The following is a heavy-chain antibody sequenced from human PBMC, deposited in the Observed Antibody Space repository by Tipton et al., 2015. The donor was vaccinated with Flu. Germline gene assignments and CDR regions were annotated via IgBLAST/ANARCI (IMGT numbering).Heavy chain of an antibody. CDR2: IDNDGGSP. Sequence: SLRLPCAASGFAFSRYWIHWVRQAPGKGLVWVSRIDNDGGSPTYADSVKGRFTISRDNDKNTVYLQMNSLREDDTAVYYCVRDRPHNWFDPWGQGTLVTVSS. J-gene: IGHJ5*02. V-gene: IGHV3-74*01. CDR3: VRDRPHNWFDP. CDR1: GFAFSRYW.